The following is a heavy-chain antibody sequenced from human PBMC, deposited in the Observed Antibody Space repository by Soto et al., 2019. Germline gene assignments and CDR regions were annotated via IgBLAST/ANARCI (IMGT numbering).Heavy chain of an antibody. D-gene: IGHD6-19*01. Sequence: QVQLVQSGAEVKKPGSSVKVSCKVSGGTFSNYAIDWVRLAPGHGLEWMGGIVPIFGTTYYTQKFQGRATIIADDSTNTVYLEMSSLRSEDTAIYYCARVEAVAGLYNYHGLDVWGQGTAVTVSS. CDR1: GGTFSNYA. V-gene: IGHV1-69*12. CDR2: IVPIFGTT. CDR3: ARVEAVAGLYNYHGLDV. J-gene: IGHJ6*02.